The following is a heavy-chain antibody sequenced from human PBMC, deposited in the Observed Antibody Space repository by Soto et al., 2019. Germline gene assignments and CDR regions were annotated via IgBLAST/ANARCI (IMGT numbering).Heavy chain of an antibody. CDR1: GFTFSSYA. J-gene: IGHJ4*02. V-gene: IGHV3-23*01. Sequence: GGSLRLSCAASGFTFSSYAMSWVRQAPGKGLEWVSAISGSGGSTYYADSVKGRFTISRDNSKNTLYLQMNSLRAEDTAVYYCAKPDQWLEGYFDYWGQRTLVTVSS. CDR3: AKPDQWLEGYFDY. D-gene: IGHD6-19*01. CDR2: ISGSGGST.